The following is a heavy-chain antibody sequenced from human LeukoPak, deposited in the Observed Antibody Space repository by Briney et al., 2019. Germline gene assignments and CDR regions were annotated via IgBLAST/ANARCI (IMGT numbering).Heavy chain of an antibody. CDR3: AKRGGSGWFDY. V-gene: IGHV4-39*01. D-gene: IGHD6-19*01. Sequence: SETLSLTCTVSGGSISSSSYYWGWIRQPPGKGLEWIGSIYYSGSTYYNPSLKSRVTISVDTSKNQFSLKLSSVTAADTAVYYCAKRGGSGWFDYWGQGTLVTVSS. CDR1: GGSISSSSYY. CDR2: IYYSGST. J-gene: IGHJ4*02.